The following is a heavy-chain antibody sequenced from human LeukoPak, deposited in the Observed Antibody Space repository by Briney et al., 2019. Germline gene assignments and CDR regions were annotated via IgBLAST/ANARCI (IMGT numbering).Heavy chain of an antibody. V-gene: IGHV4-34*01. CDR2: INHSGST. Sequence: KPSETLSLTCAVYGGSFSGYYWSWIRQPPGKGLEWIGEINHSGSTNYNPSLKSRVTISVDTSKNQFSLKPSSVTAADTAVYYCARGSSSSWYEGSEDWGQGTLVTVSS. CDR1: GGSFSGYY. CDR3: ARGSSSSWYEGSED. J-gene: IGHJ4*02. D-gene: IGHD6-13*01.